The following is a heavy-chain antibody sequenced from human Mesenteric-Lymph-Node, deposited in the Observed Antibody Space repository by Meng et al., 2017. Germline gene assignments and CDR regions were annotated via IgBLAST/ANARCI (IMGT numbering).Heavy chain of an antibody. D-gene: IGHD4-17*01. CDR3: ARDVTVTRFDY. Sequence: LSRTCSASGGSISSGSDYWSWIRQAPGKGLEWVSYISSSGSTIYYADSVKGRFTISRDNAKNSLYLQMNSLRAEETAVYYCARDVTVTRFDYWGQGTLVTVSS. CDR1: GGSISSGSDY. J-gene: IGHJ4*02. CDR2: ISSSGSTI. V-gene: IGHV3-11*01.